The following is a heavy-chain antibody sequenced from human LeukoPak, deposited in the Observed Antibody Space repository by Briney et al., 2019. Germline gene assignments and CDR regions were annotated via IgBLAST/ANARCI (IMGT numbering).Heavy chain of an antibody. CDR3: ARAGATDYYYYYGMDV. Sequence: PSETLSLTCAVYGGSFSGYYWSWIRQPPEKGLEWIGEIKHSGSTNYNPSLKSRVTISVDTSKNQFSLKLSSVTAADTAVYYCARAGATDYYYYYGMDVWGQGTTVTVSS. CDR2: IKHSGST. D-gene: IGHD1-26*01. CDR1: GGSFSGYY. V-gene: IGHV4-34*01. J-gene: IGHJ6*02.